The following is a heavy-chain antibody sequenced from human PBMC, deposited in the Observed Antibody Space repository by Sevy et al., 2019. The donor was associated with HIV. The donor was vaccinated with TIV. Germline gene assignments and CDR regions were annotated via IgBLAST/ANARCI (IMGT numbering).Heavy chain of an antibody. D-gene: IGHD6-19*01. CDR1: GFIVSSNY. J-gene: IGHJ4*02. CDR3: ARVGVISSGWFYFDY. Sequence: GGSLRLSCVASGFIVSSNYMSWVRQAPGKGLEWVSVIYSAGPTYYADSVKGRFTISRDNSKNTLYLQMNSLRADDTAVYYCARVGVISSGWFYFDYLGQGALVTVSS. CDR2: IYSAGPT. V-gene: IGHV3-53*01.